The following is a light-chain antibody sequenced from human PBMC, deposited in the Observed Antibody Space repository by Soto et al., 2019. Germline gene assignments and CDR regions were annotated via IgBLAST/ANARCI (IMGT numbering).Light chain of an antibody. CDR3: QQYGSSPFP. V-gene: IGKV3-20*01. CDR2: GAS. Sequence: EIVLTQSPGTLSLSPGERATLSCRASQSVSSSYLAWYQQKPGQAPRLLIYGASSRATGIPDGFSGSGSGTDFTLIISRLEPEDFAVYYCQQYGSSPFPFGPGTKVDIK. J-gene: IGKJ3*01. CDR1: QSVSSSY.